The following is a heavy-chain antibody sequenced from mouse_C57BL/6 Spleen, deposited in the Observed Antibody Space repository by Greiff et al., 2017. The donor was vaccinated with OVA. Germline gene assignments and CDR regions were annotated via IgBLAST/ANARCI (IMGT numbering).Heavy chain of an antibody. D-gene: IGHD2-5*01. CDR3: ARARDSNYPYAMDY. J-gene: IGHJ4*01. V-gene: IGHV5-4*03. CDR2: ISDGGSYT. Sequence: EVKVEESGGGLVKPGGSLKLSCAASGFTFSSYAMSWVRQTPEKRLEWVATISDGGSYTYYPDNVKGRFTISRDNAKNNLYLQMSHLKSEDTAMYYCARARDSNYPYAMDYWGQGTSVTVSS. CDR1: GFTFSSYA.